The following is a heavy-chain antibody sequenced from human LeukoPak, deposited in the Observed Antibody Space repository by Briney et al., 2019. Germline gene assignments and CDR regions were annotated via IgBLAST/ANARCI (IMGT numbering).Heavy chain of an antibody. CDR3: AGYCSGGSCHDAFDI. D-gene: IGHD2-15*01. CDR2: ISYDGSNK. Sequence: PGRSLRLSCAASGFTFSSYAMHWVRQAPGKGLEWVAVISYDGSNKYYADSVKGRFTISRDNSKNTLYLQMNSLRAEDTAVYYCAGYCSGGSCHDAFDIWGQGTMVTVSS. CDR1: GFTFSSYA. J-gene: IGHJ3*02. V-gene: IGHV3-30*04.